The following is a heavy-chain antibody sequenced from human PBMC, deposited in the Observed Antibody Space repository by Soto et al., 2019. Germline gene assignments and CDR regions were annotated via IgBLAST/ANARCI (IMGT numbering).Heavy chain of an antibody. Sequence: ASVKVSCKASGYTFTSYGISWVRQAPGQGLEWMGWISAYNGNTNYAQKLQGRVTMTTDTSTSTAYMELRSLRSDDTAVYYCARAPLIVVVVAATSPLDYWGQGTLVTVSS. J-gene: IGHJ4*02. V-gene: IGHV1-18*01. CDR3: ARAPLIVVVVAATSPLDY. D-gene: IGHD2-15*01. CDR1: GYTFTSYG. CDR2: ISAYNGNT.